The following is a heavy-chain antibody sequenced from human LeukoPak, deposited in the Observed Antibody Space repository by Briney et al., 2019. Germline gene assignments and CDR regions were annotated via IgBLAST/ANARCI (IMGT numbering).Heavy chain of an antibody. D-gene: IGHD1-26*01. CDR2: FYYSGST. V-gene: IGHV4-59*01. Sequence: GSLRLSCAASGFTFSSYEMNWVRQPPGKGLEWIGYFYYSGSTNYNPSLKSRVTISVDTSKNQFSLKLRSVTAADTAFYYCARGVWELPGFDNWGQGTLVTVSS. CDR3: ARGVWELPGFDN. CDR1: GFTFSSYE. J-gene: IGHJ4*02.